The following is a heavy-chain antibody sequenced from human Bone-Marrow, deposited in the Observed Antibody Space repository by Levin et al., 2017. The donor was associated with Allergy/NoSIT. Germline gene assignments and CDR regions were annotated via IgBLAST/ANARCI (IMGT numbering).Heavy chain of an antibody. Sequence: SVKVSCKASGGTFSSYTISWVRQAPGQGLEWMGRIIPILGIANYAQKFQGRVTITADKSTSTAYMELSSLRSEDTAVYYCARVEGYCTNGVCYTGWLDPWGQGTLVTVSS. CDR2: IIPILGIA. V-gene: IGHV1-69*02. CDR3: ARVEGYCTNGVCYTGWLDP. CDR1: GGTFSSYT. D-gene: IGHD2-8*01. J-gene: IGHJ5*02.